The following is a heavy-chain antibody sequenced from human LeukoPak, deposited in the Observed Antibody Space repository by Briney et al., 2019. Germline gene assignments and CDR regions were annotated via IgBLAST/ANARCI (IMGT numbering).Heavy chain of an antibody. CDR1: GGSISGYY. D-gene: IGHD5-18*01. V-gene: IGHV4-59*08. J-gene: IGHJ4*02. CDR2: IYYSGST. Sequence: ASETLSLTCTVSGGSISGYYWSWIRQPPGKGLEWIGYIYYSGSTNYNPSLKSRVTISVDTSKNQFSLKLSSVTAADTAVYYCARSWIQLWPEYYFDYWGQGTLVTVSS. CDR3: ARSWIQLWPEYYFDY.